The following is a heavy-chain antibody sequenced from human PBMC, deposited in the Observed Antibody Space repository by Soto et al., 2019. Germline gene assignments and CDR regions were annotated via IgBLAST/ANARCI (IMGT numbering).Heavy chain of an antibody. D-gene: IGHD3-16*01. Sequence: EVQLVESGGGLVQPGGSLRLSCAVSGFTFSSYSMNWVRQAPGKGLEWVSYISSSSSTIYYADSVKGRFTISRDNAKNSLYLQRNSLRDEDTAVYYCAREGVYYYYGMDVWGQGTTVTVSS. CDR2: ISSSSSTI. V-gene: IGHV3-48*02. CDR3: AREGVYYYYGMDV. CDR1: GFTFSSYS. J-gene: IGHJ6*02.